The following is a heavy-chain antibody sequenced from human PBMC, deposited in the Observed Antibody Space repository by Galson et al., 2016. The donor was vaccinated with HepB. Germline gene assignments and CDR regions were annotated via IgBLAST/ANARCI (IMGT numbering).Heavy chain of an antibody. V-gene: IGHV4-59*01. Sequence: TLSLTCAVSGGSITGYYWSWIRQSPGKGLESIGYVFYTGKTNYNPPLQSRVTMSVDTSKRSFSLNLNSVTADDTAVYYCVAGNGWLDFWSQGTLVTVS. CDR1: GGSITGYY. D-gene: IGHD6-19*01. J-gene: IGHJ4*02. CDR3: VAGNGWLDF. CDR2: VFYTGKT.